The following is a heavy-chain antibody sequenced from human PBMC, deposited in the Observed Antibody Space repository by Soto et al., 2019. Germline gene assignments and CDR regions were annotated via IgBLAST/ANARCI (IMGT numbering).Heavy chain of an antibody. CDR2: IYYSGST. V-gene: IGHV4-31*03. CDR1: GGSISSSGYY. J-gene: IGHJ6*02. Sequence: QVQLQESGPGLVKPSETLSLTCTVSGGSISSSGYYWSWIRQHPGKGLEWIGYIYYSGSTYYSPSLKSRVTISADMSKNQFSLELRSVTGADTAVYYCARDPPDYYYGMDVWGQGTTVTVSS. CDR3: ARDPPDYYYGMDV.